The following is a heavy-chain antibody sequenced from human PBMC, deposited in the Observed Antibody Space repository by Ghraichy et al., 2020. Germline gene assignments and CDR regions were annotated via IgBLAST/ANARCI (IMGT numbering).Heavy chain of an antibody. Sequence: ASVKVSCKASGYTFTSYGISWVRQAPGQGLEWMGWISAYNGNTNYAQKLQGRVTMTTDTSTSTAYMELRSLRSDDTAVYYCAREYSSSSGFGLGFDPWGQGTLVTVSS. D-gene: IGHD6-6*01. CDR1: GYTFTSYG. J-gene: IGHJ5*02. V-gene: IGHV1-18*01. CDR3: AREYSSSSGFGLGFDP. CDR2: ISAYNGNT.